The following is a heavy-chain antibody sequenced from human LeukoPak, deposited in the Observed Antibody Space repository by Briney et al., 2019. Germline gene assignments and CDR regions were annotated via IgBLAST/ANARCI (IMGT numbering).Heavy chain of an antibody. CDR1: GFTFSSYS. D-gene: IGHD1-1*01. Sequence: PGGSLRLSCAASGFTFSSYSMNWVRQAPGKGLEWVSYISSSSSTIYYADSVKGRFTISRDNAKNSLYLQMNSLRAEDTAVYYCATENWNPFAPAGAYDAFDIWGQGTMVTVSS. CDR3: ATENWNPFAPAGAYDAFDI. CDR2: ISSSSSTI. V-gene: IGHV3-48*01. J-gene: IGHJ3*02.